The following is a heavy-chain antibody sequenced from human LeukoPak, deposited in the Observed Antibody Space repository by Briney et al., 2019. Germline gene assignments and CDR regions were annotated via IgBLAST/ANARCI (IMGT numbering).Heavy chain of an antibody. J-gene: IGHJ6*04. D-gene: IGHD2-2*01. CDR1: GFTFSSYE. Sequence: PGGSLRLSCAASGFTFSSYEMNWVRQAPGRGLEWASYISSSGSTVYYADSVKGRFTISRDNAKNSLYLQMNSLRAEDTAVYYCAAGLDIVVVPAASYYGMDVWGKGTTVTVSS. CDR3: AAGLDIVVVPAASYYGMDV. CDR2: ISSSGSTV. V-gene: IGHV3-48*03.